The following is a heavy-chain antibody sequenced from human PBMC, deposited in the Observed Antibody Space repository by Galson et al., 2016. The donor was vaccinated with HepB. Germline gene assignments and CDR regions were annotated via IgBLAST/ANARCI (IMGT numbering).Heavy chain of an antibody. CDR2: FNPEDGKT. CDR1: GHTLIELT. Sequence: SVKVSCKVLGHTLIELTRHWVRQAPGKGLEWMGGFNPEDGKTLIAQKFQGRVTMTDDTSTNTAYMELSGLKSEDTAVYYCATALLLGGMDVWGQGTAVSVTS. V-gene: IGHV1-24*01. CDR3: ATALLLGGMDV. D-gene: IGHD3-10*01. J-gene: IGHJ6*02.